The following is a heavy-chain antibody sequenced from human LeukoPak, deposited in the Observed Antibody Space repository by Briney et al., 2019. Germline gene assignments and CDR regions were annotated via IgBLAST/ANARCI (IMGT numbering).Heavy chain of an antibody. CDR1: GFTFSNFA. CDR2: LSGSGVST. J-gene: IGHJ4*02. CDR3: AKVRYDILTGYYDY. Sequence: GGSLRLSCAASGFTFSNFAMSWVRQAPGKGLEWVSTLSGSGVSTYYADSVKGRFTISRDNSKNTLYLQMNSLRAEDTAVYYCAKVRYDILTGYYDYWGQGTLVTVSS. D-gene: IGHD3-9*01. V-gene: IGHV3-23*01.